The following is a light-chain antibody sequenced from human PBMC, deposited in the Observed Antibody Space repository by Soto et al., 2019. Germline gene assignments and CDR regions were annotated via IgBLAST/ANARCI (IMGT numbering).Light chain of an antibody. V-gene: IGKV3-20*01. J-gene: IGKJ3*01. CDR1: HSVSSSY. CDR2: GAS. Sequence: EIVLAQSPGTLSLSPGERATLSCRASHSVSSSYLAWYQEKPGQAPRLLIYGASSRATGIPDRFSGRGSGTDFSLTITRLEPEDSAVYYCQQYGSSPLFTFGPGTKVDIK. CDR3: QQYGSSPLFT.